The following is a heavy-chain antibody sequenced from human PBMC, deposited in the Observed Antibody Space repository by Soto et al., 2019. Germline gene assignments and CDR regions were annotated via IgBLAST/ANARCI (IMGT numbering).Heavy chain of an antibody. V-gene: IGHV4-34*01. J-gene: IGHJ4*02. D-gene: IGHD6-13*01. CDR1: GGSFSGYY. CDR3: ARGLLAAVDY. Sequence: QVQLQQWGAGLLKPSETLSLTCAVYGGSFSGYYWSWIRQPPGKGLEWIGEINHSGSTNYNPSLKGRVTISVDTSKNQFSLKLSSVTAADTAVYYCARGLLAAVDYWGQGTLVTVSS. CDR2: INHSGST.